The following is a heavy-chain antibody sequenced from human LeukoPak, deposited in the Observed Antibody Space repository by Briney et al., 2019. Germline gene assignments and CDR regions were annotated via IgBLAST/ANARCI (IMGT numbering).Heavy chain of an antibody. D-gene: IGHD4/OR15-4a*01. CDR1: GGTFSSYA. Sequence: ASVKVSCKASGGTFSSYAVSWVRKAPGQGPEWMGWISAHNGNTNYAQKLQGRVTMTTDTSTSTAYMELRSLRSDDTAVYYCARAGAIRAEYFQHWGQGTLVTVSS. J-gene: IGHJ1*01. CDR2: ISAHNGNT. CDR3: ARAGAIRAEYFQH. V-gene: IGHV1-18*01.